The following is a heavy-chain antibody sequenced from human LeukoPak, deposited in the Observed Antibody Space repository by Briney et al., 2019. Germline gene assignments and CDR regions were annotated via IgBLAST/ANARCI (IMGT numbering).Heavy chain of an antibody. CDR1: GGTFSSYA. Sequence: ASVKVSCKASGGTFSSYAISWARQAPGQGLEWTGRIIPIFGTANYAQKLQGRVTMTTDTSTSTAYMELRSLRSDDTAVYYCARVVIWFGELLGPMDVWGKGTTVTVSS. J-gene: IGHJ6*03. D-gene: IGHD3-10*01. CDR3: ARVVIWFGELLGPMDV. V-gene: IGHV1-69*05. CDR2: IIPIFGTA.